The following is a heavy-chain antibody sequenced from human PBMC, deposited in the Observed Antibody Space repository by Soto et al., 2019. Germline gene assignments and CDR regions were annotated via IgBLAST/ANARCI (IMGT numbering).Heavy chain of an antibody. V-gene: IGHV3-30-3*01. CDR3: ARESSSTVTTGGGGSAKDY. CDR2: ISYDGTNR. D-gene: IGHD4-17*01. J-gene: IGHJ4*02. CDR1: GLTFSNYA. Sequence: GGSLRLSCAASGLTFSNYAMHWVRQAPGKGLEWVAFISYDGTNRCYPDSVKGRFTISRDNSKNTLYLQMNSLKSEDTAVYYCARESSSTVTTGGGGSAKDYWGQGTLVTVSS.